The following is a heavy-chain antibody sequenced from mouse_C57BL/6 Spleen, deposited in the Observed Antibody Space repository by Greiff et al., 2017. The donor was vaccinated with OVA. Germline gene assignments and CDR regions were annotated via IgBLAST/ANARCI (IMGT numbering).Heavy chain of an antibody. J-gene: IGHJ2*01. CDR3: ARWDYGSNFDY. V-gene: IGHV1-80*01. CDR1: GYAFSSYW. Sequence: QVQLKESGAELVKPGASVKISCKASGYAFSSYWMNWVKQRPGKGLEWIGQIYPGDGDTNYNGKFKGKATLTADKSSSTAYMQLSSLTSEDSAVYFCARWDYGSNFDYWGQGTTLTVSS. CDR2: IYPGDGDT. D-gene: IGHD1-1*01.